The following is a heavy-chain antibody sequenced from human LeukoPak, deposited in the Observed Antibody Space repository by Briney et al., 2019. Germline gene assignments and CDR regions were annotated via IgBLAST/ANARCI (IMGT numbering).Heavy chain of an antibody. J-gene: IGHJ4*01. CDR1: GYTFSNYG. CDR3: ARDNDKVVDH. CDR2: ITAYNGNR. D-gene: IGHD1-1*01. V-gene: IGHV1-18*01. Sequence: ASVKVSCKTSGYTFSNYGISWVRQAPGQGLEWMGWITAYNGNRLYAQRFQGRITLTTDTSTSTSYMELRSLEYDDTAIYYCARDNDKVVDHWGQGTLVTVSS.